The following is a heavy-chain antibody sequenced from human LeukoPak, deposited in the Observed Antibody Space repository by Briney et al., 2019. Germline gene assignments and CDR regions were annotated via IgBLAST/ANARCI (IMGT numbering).Heavy chain of an antibody. CDR2: NNHREST. Sequence: PSETLSLTPAVYGGSFSGYYWSWIRQPPGKGLEWIWENNHRESTNYNPSIKSRVTISEHTSKNQFSLKLSSVTAADTAVYYCARVGDCSGGSCYDYFDYWGQGTLVTVSS. V-gene: IGHV4-34*01. CDR3: ARVGDCSGGSCYDYFDY. J-gene: IGHJ4*02. D-gene: IGHD2-15*01. CDR1: GGSFSGYY.